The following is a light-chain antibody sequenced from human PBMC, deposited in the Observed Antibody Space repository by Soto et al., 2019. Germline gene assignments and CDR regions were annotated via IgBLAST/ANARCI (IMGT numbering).Light chain of an antibody. V-gene: IGKV3-20*01. CDR3: QKYGSAFT. CDR1: QSVSSNY. CDR2: AAS. Sequence: IVLTQSPGTLSLSPGERATLSCRASQSVSSNYLAWYQHKPGQGPRLLIYAASSRATGIPDRFSGSGSGTDFTLPISRLEPEDFALYYCQKYGSAFTFGPGTKVDIK. J-gene: IGKJ3*01.